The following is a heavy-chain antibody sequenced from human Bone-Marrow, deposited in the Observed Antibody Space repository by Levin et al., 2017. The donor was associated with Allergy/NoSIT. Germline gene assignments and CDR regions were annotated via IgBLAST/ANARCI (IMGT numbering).Heavy chain of an antibody. Sequence: SETLSLTCTVSGGSTSSYYWSWIRQPPGKGLEWIGYIYYSGSTNYNPSLKSRVTISVDTSKNQFSLKLSSVTAADTAVYYCAGGIAAAGIELPPITIDYWGQGTLVTVSS. D-gene: IGHD6-13*01. CDR2: IYYSGST. J-gene: IGHJ4*02. CDR3: AGGIAAAGIELPPITIDY. CDR1: GGSTSSYY. V-gene: IGHV4-59*01.